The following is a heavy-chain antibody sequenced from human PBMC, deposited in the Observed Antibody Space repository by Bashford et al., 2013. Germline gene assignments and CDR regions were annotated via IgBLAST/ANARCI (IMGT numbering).Heavy chain of an antibody. CDR2: IIHSGST. J-gene: IGHJ4*02. D-gene: IGHD3-10*01. Sequence: SSVDPVPHLRCLWWVRSVVTTGAGSASPHGKGLEWIAEIIHSGSTSYNSSLKSRATISADTPNNQFSLRLSSVTAEDTAVYYCARERWTIIRGVDYWGQGTLVTVSS. CDR1: WVRSVVTT. CDR3: ARERWTIIRGVDY. V-gene: IGHV4-34*12.